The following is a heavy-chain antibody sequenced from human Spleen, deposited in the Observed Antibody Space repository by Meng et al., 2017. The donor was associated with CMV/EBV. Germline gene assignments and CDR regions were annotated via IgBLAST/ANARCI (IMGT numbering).Heavy chain of an antibody. CDR3: ASTIVGIDP. Sequence: GESLKISCAASGFTFSDYAMHWVRQTPGKGLEWVALISYDATNKNYADSVKGRFTISRDNSNNSLYLQMNSLTVEDTAVYYCASTIVGIDPWGQGTLVTVSS. J-gene: IGHJ5*02. CDR1: GFTFSDYA. V-gene: IGHV3-30*04. D-gene: IGHD2-21*01. CDR2: ISYDATNK.